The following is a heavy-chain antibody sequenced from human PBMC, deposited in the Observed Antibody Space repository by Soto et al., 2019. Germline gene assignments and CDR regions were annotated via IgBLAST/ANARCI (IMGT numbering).Heavy chain of an antibody. J-gene: IGHJ6*03. CDR3: ARVVIHYYYMAV. D-gene: IGHD3-22*01. CDR2: ISSSSSYI. CDR1: GFTFSSYS. Sequence: EVQLVESGGGLVKPGGSLRLSCAASGFTFSSYSMNWVRQAPGKGLEWVSSISSSSSYIYYADSVKGRFTISRDNAKNSLYLQMNSLRAEDTAVYYCARVVIHYYYMAVWGKGTTVTVSS. V-gene: IGHV3-21*01.